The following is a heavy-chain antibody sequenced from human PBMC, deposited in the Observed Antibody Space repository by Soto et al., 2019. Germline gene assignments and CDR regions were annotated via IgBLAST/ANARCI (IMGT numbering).Heavy chain of an antibody. V-gene: IGHV5-51*01. Sequence: PGESLKISCKGSGYSFTSYWIGWVRQMPGKGLEWMGIIYPGDSDTRYSPSFQGQVTISADKSISTAYLQWSSLKASDTAMYYCARLTGYCSGGSCYRYYFDYWGQGTLVTVSS. J-gene: IGHJ4*02. D-gene: IGHD2-15*01. CDR2: IYPGDSDT. CDR1: GYSFTSYW. CDR3: ARLTGYCSGGSCYRYYFDY.